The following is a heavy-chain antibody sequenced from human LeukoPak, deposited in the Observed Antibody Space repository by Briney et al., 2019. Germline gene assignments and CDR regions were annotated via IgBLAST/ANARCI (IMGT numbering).Heavy chain of an antibody. CDR3: ARGGIVCTNGVCYTPYFDY. D-gene: IGHD2-8*01. CDR2: IYYSGST. Sequence: SETLSLTCTVSGGSISSYYWSWIRQPPGKGPEWIGYIYYSGSTNYNPSLKSRVTISVDTSKNQFSLKLSSVTAADTAVYYCARGGIVCTNGVCYTPYFDYWGQGTLVTVSS. J-gene: IGHJ4*02. CDR1: GGSISSYY. V-gene: IGHV4-59*08.